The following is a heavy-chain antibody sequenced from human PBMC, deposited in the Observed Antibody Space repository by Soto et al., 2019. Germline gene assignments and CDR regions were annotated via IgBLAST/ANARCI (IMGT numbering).Heavy chain of an antibody. CDR2: INPSGGST. Sequence: GASVKVSCKASGYTFTSYYMHWVRQAPGQGLEWMGIINPSGGSTSYAQKFQGRVTMTRDTSTSTVYMELSSPRSEDTAVYYCARGGGWEVSSSGAYYGMDVWGQGTTVTVSS. CDR1: GYTFTSYY. D-gene: IGHD6-6*01. CDR3: ARGGGWEVSSSGAYYGMDV. J-gene: IGHJ6*02. V-gene: IGHV1-46*01.